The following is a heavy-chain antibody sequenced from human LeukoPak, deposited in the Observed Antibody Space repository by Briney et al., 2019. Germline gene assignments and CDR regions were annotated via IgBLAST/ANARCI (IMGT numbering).Heavy chain of an antibody. CDR1: XXTXSSYA. Sequence: LRLSXXASXXTXSSYAMHWVRQAXGXGLEWVAVISYDGSNKYYADSVKGRFTISRDNSKNTLYLQMNSLRAEDTAVYYCARDRGSSSGFYYYYGMDVWGQGTTVTVSS. CDR3: ARDRGSSSGFYYYYGMDV. CDR2: ISYDGSNK. V-gene: IGHV3-30-3*01. J-gene: IGHJ6*02. D-gene: IGHD6-13*01.